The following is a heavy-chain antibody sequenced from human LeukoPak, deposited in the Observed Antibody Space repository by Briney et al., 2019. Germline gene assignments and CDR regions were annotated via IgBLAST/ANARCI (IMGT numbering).Heavy chain of an antibody. CDR2: IYTSGST. V-gene: IGHV4-61*02. CDR1: GGSISSGSYY. CDR3: ARDRGGYSYADFDY. Sequence: SQTLSLTCTVSGGSISSGSYYWSWIRQPAGKGLEWIGRIYTSGSTNYNPSLKSRVTISVDTSKNQFSLKLSSVTAAGTAVYYCARDRGGYSYADFDYWGQGTLVTVSS. J-gene: IGHJ4*02. D-gene: IGHD5-18*01.